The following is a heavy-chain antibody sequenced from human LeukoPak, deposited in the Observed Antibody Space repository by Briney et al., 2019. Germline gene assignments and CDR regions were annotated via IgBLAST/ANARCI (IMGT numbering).Heavy chain of an antibody. CDR2: MNPNSGNT. CDR3: AGGGGDYQNWFDP. V-gene: IGHV1-8*01. D-gene: IGHD2-21*02. CDR1: GYTFTIYD. J-gene: IGHJ5*02. Sequence: ASVKLSCKSSGYTFTIYDINWVRHPTAQGLEWMGCMNPNSGNTGYAQKFQGRVTMTTDTSTSTAYMERRSLGSDDAAVYYCAGGGGDYQNWFDPWGQGTLVTVSS.